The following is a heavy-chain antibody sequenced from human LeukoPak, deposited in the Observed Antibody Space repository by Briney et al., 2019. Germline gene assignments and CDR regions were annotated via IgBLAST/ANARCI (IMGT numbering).Heavy chain of an antibody. CDR1: GGSISSSSYY. CDR3: ARHFRRYYFDY. CDR2: IYYSGST. Sequence: SETLSLTCTVSGGSISSSSYYWGSLRQPPGKGLEWIGSIYYSGSTYYNPSLKSRVTISVDTSKNQFSLKLSSVTAADTAVYYCARHFRRYYFDYWGQGTLVTVSS. J-gene: IGHJ4*02. V-gene: IGHV4-39*01.